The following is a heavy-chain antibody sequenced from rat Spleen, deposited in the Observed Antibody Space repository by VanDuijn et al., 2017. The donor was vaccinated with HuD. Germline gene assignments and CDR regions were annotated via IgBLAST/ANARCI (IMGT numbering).Heavy chain of an antibody. J-gene: IGHJ2*01. D-gene: IGHD1-4*01. CDR2: VSSGGNT. Sequence: VQLVESGGGLVQPGRSLKLSCAASGFTFSDYNMAWVRQAPKKGLEWIAAVSSGGNTYYNSALSSRLSISRDTSKSQVFLKVDSLQTEDTATYFCTRESLPGFNSHWFLSWGQGVMVTVSS. CDR3: TRESLPGFNSHWFLS. V-gene: IGHV2S12*01. CDR1: GFTFSDYN.